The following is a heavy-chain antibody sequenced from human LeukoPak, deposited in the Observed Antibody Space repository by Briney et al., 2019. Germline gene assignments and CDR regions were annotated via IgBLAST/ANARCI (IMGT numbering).Heavy chain of an antibody. V-gene: IGHV1-8*01. D-gene: IGHD2-15*01. CDR1: GYTFTSYD. J-gene: IGHJ5*02. CDR2: MNPNSGNT. Sequence: ASVKVSCKASGYTFTSYDSNWVRQATGQGLEWMGWMNPNSGNTGYAQKFQGRVTMTRNTSISTAYMELSSLRSEDTAVYYCARALVVVAATLLDYWFDPWGQGTLVTVSS. CDR3: ARALVVVAATLLDYWFDP.